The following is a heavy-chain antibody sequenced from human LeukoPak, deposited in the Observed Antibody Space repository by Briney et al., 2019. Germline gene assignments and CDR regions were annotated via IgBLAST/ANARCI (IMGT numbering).Heavy chain of an antibody. J-gene: IGHJ4*02. V-gene: IGHV3-9*01. CDR1: GFTFDDYA. CDR2: ISWNSGSI. Sequence: GGSLRLSCAASGFTFDDYAMHWVRQAPGKGLKWVSGISWNSGSIGYADSVKGRFTISRDNAKNSLYLQMNSLRAEDTAVYYCAKAGGDLVPGPVTNYFDYWGQGTLVTVSS. CDR3: AKAGGDLVPGPVTNYFDY. D-gene: IGHD2-2*01.